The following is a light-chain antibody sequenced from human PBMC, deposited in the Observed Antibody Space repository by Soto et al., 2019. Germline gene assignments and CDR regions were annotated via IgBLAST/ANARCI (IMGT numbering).Light chain of an antibody. CDR3: QQYNKWPSIT. Sequence: EVVMTQSPATLSVSPGERATLSCRSSQSVSNKLAWYQQKPGQAPRLLIYGAYTRATAIPARFSGSGSATDFTLTIRSLESEDFAVYDCQQYNKWPSITVGQGTRLEIK. CDR2: GAY. CDR1: QSVSNK. J-gene: IGKJ5*01. V-gene: IGKV3-15*01.